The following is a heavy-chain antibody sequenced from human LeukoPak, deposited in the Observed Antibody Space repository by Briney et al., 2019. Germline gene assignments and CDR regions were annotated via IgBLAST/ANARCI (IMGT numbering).Heavy chain of an antibody. D-gene: IGHD3-10*01. Sequence: GGSLRLSCAASGFTFSSYSMNWVRQAPGKGLEWVSVIYSGGSTYYADSVKGRFTISRDNSKNTLYLQMNSLRAEDTAVYYCAREWYYGSGSLDAFDIWGQGTMVTVSS. CDR2: IYSGGST. CDR1: GFTFSSYS. J-gene: IGHJ3*02. V-gene: IGHV3-53*01. CDR3: AREWYYGSGSLDAFDI.